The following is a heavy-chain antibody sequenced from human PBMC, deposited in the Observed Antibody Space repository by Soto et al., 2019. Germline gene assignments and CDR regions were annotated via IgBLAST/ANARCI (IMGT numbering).Heavy chain of an antibody. V-gene: IGHV1-18*01. CDR3: AGHYYDSSGYYLGGDAFDI. CDR1: GYTFTSYG. CDR2: ISAYNGST. D-gene: IGHD3-22*01. J-gene: IGHJ3*02. Sequence: ASVKVSCKASGYTFTSYGISWVRQAPGQGLEWMGWISAYNGSTNYAQKLQGRVTMTTDTSTSTAYMELRSLRSDDTAVYYCAGHYYDSSGYYLGGDAFDIWGQGTMVTVSS.